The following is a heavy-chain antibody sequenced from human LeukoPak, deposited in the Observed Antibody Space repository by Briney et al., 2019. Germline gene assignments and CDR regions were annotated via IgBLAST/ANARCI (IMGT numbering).Heavy chain of an antibody. CDR3: AKAISVLYGMDV. J-gene: IGHJ6*02. CDR2: ISWNSGSI. Sequence: GGSLRLSCAASGFTFDDYAMHWVRQAPGKGLEWVSGISWNSGSIGYADSVKGRFTISRDNAKNSLYLQKNSLRAEDTALSYCAKAISVLYGMDVCGQGTTVTASS. D-gene: IGHD6-25*01. CDR1: GFTFDDYA. V-gene: IGHV3-9*01.